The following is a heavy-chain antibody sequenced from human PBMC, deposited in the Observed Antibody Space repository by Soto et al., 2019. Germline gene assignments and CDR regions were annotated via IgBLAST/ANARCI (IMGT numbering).Heavy chain of an antibody. V-gene: IGHV3-23*01. CDR2: ISGSGGST. D-gene: IGHD3-22*01. Sequence: PGGSLRLSCAASGFTFSSDAMSWVRQAPGKGLEWVSAISGSGGSTYYADSVKGRFTISRDNSKNTLYLQMNSLRAEDTAVYYCAKGITMIVVVNPNDAFDIWGQGTMVTVSS. CDR1: GFTFSSDA. J-gene: IGHJ3*02. CDR3: AKGITMIVVVNPNDAFDI.